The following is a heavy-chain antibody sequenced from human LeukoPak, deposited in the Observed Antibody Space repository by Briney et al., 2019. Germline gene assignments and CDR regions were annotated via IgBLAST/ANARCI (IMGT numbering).Heavy chain of an antibody. V-gene: IGHV3-23*01. D-gene: IGHD2-15*01. CDR3: AKVPDGVAATFLFDY. CDR1: GFTFSSYA. CDR2: ISGSGGST. J-gene: IGHJ4*02. Sequence: GGSLRLSCAASGFTFSSYAMSWVRQAPGKGLEWVSAISGSGGSTYYVDSVKGRFTISRDNSKNTLYLQMNSLRAEDTAVCYCAKVPDGVAATFLFDYWGQGTLVTVSS.